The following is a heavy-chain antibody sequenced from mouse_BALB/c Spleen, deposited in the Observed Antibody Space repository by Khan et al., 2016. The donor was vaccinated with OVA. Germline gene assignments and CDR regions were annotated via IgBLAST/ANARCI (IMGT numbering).Heavy chain of an antibody. CDR1: GYTFTSYV. CDR2: IYPYNDDT. V-gene: IGHV1S136*01. Sequence: VQLQQSGPELVKPGASVKMSCKASGYTFTSYVIHWVKQKPGQGLEWIGYIYPYNDDTKSNEKFKGKATLTSDKSSSTAYMELRSLTSEDSAVFYCARNYRYDVYFDYWSQGTTLTVSS. D-gene: IGHD2-14*01. CDR3: ARNYRYDVYFDY. J-gene: IGHJ2*01.